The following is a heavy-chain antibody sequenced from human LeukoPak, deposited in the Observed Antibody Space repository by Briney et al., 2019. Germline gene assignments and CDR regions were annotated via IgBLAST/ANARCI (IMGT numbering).Heavy chain of an antibody. CDR3: ARAVDYYYGMDV. V-gene: IGHV3-66*01. CDR1: GFTVSSNY. CDR2: IYGGGST. J-gene: IGHJ6*02. D-gene: IGHD4-23*01. Sequence: GGSLRLSCAASGFTVSSNYMSWVRQAPGKGLEWVSVIYGGGSTYYADSVKGRFTISRDNSKNTLYLQMNSLRAEDTAVYYCARAVDYYYGMDVWGQGTTVTVSS.